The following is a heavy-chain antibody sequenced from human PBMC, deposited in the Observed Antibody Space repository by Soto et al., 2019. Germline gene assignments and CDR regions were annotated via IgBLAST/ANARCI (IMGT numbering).Heavy chain of an antibody. CDR2: ITGSGFDT. CDR1: GFTFSNYA. V-gene: IGHV3-23*01. Sequence: CADSGFTFSNYAMSWVRQAPGKGLEWVSFITGSGFDTYTADSVKGRFTVSRDNSKSTLYLQMNSLRAEDTAVYYCAKRRPQDFDDRGQGNLVTVSS. J-gene: IGHJ4*02. CDR3: AKRRPQDFDD.